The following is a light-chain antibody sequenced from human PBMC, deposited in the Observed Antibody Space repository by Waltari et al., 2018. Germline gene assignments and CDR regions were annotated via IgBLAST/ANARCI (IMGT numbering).Light chain of an antibody. J-gene: IGKJ3*01. CDR3: QQSYSTPLFA. CDR1: QSISYY. V-gene: IGKV1-39*01. Sequence: IQMTQSRPSLSASGGDRLTITCRASQSISYYLNWYQQKSGKAPKLLIYAATNLQSGVPSRFSGSGSGTDFTLNISSLQPEDFATYYCQQSYSTPLFAFGPGSRVDIK. CDR2: AAT.